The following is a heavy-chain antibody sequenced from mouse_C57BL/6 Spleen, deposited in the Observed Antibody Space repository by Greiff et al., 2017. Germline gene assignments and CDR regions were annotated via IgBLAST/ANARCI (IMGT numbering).Heavy chain of an antibody. CDR2: IDPETGGT. J-gene: IGHJ2*01. CDR3: TRYGNYFYYFDY. V-gene: IGHV1-15*01. CDR1: GYTFTDYE. Sequence: QVQLKQSGAELVRPGASVTLSCKASGYTFTDYEMHWVKQTPVHGLEWIGAIDPETGGTAYNQKFKGKAILTADKSSSTAYMELRSLTSEDSAVYYCTRYGNYFYYFDYWGQGTTLTVSS. D-gene: IGHD2-1*01.